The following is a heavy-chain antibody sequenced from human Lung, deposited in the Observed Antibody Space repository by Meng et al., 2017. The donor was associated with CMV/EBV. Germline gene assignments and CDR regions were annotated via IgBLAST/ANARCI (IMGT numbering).Heavy chain of an antibody. CDR3: ARDYGEIDY. V-gene: IGHV3-48*03. CDR2: ISRRGSTI. CDR1: GFTFTSYE. Sequence: GGSLRLSCAASGFTFTSYEMNWVRQAPGKGLEWISYISRRGSTIYYVDSVKGRFTISRDNAKNSLHLQMSSLRAEDTAVYYCARDYGEIDYWGQGALVTVSS. J-gene: IGHJ4*02. D-gene: IGHD4/OR15-4a*01.